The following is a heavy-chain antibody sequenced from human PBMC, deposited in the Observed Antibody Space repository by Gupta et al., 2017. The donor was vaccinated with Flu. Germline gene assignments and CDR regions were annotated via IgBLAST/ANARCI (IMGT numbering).Heavy chain of an antibody. D-gene: IGHD1-26*01. CDR3: ARGTHIGSYSTPTLY. Sequence: QVQLVQSGAEVKKPGSSVKVSCKASGGTFSYAINWVRQAPGQGLEWMGGIIPIFGTANYAQKFQGRVTITADESTSTAYMELNSLRSEDTAVYYCARGTHIGSYSTPTLYWGQGTLVTVSS. CDR1: GGTFSYA. V-gene: IGHV1-69*01. J-gene: IGHJ4*02. CDR2: IIPIFGTA.